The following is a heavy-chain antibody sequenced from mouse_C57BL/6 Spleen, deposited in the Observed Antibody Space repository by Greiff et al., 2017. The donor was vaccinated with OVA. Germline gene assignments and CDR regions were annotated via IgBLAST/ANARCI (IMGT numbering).Heavy chain of an antibody. CDR1: GYTFTSYW. D-gene: IGHD2-4*01. V-gene: IGHV1-50*01. CDR2: IDPSDSYT. CDR3: AKRDYDGGTWFAY. Sequence: VQLQQPGAELVKPGASVKLSCKASGYTFTSYWMQWVKQRPGQGLEWIGEIDPSDSYTNYNQKFKGKATLTVDTSSSTAYMQLSSLTSEDSAVYYCAKRDYDGGTWFAYWGQGTLVTVSA. J-gene: IGHJ3*01.